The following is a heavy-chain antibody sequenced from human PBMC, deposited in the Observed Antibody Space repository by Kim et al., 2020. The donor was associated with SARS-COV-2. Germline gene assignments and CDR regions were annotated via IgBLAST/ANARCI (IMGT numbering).Heavy chain of an antibody. CDR2: INHSGST. CDR3: ARYPKGGSGSYYSSLFIA. CDR1: GGSFSGYY. J-gene: IGHJ5*02. V-gene: IGHV4-34*01. Sequence: SETLSLTCAVYGGSFSGYYWSWIRQPPGKGLEWIGEINHSGSTNYNPSLKSRVTISVDTSKNQFSLKLSSVTAADTAVYYCARYPKGGSGSYYSSLFIAWGQGTLVTVSS. D-gene: IGHD3-10*01.